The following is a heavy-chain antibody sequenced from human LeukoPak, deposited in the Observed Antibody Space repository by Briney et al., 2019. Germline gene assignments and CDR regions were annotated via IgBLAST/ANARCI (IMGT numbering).Heavy chain of an antibody. CDR1: GFTFSSYS. CDR3: ATVGGFCPSSNCYAYFDY. J-gene: IGHJ4*02. Sequence: PGGSLRLSCAASGFTFSSYSMNWVRQAPGKGLEWVSIITGDGTGTFYADSVKGRFSISRDISTNTVYLQMNSLGVDDTALYYCATVGGFCPSSNCYAYFDYWGQGSLVTVSS. V-gene: IGHV3-23*01. D-gene: IGHD2-2*01. CDR2: ITGDGTGT.